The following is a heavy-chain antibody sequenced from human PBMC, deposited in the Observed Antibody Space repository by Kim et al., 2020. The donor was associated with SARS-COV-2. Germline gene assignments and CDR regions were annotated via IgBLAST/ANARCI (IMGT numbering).Heavy chain of an antibody. Sequence: KYYSTSLKTRLTISKDTSKNQVVLTMTNMDPVDTATYYCARTYYYYGMDVWGQGTTVTVSS. CDR2: K. V-gene: IGHV2-70*01. CDR3: ARTYYYYGMDV. J-gene: IGHJ6*02.